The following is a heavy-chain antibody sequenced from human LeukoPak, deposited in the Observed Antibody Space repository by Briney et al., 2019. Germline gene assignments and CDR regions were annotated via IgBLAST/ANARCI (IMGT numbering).Heavy chain of an antibody. J-gene: IGHJ4*02. CDR2: INHSGST. D-gene: IGHD2-21*02. V-gene: IGHV4-34*01. CDR3: ARGDFTAIDY. Sequence: PSETLSLTCAVYGGSFSGYYWSWIRQPPGKGLEWIGEINHSGSTNYNPSLKSRVTISVDTSKNQFSLKLSSVTAADTAVYYCARGDFTAIDYWGQGTLVTV. CDR1: GGSFSGYY.